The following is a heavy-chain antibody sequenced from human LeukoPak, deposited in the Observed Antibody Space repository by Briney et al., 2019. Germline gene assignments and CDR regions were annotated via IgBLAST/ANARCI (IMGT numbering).Heavy chain of an antibody. CDR1: GGSIRSSSYY. CDR3: ARHGTYYYEISGCDSRMDY. V-gene: IGHV4-39*01. Sequence: PSETLSLTCTVAGGSIRSSSYYWGWIRQPPRKGLEWIGSIYYSGSTYYNPSLKSRVTISLDTSKNQFSLKLSSVTAADTAVYYCARHGTYYYEISGCDSRMDYWGQGTLVTVSS. J-gene: IGHJ4*02. D-gene: IGHD3-22*01. CDR2: IYYSGST.